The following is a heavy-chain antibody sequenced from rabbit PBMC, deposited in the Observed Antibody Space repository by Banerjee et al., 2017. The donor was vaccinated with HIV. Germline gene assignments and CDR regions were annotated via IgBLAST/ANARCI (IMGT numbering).Heavy chain of an antibody. CDR3: AREDGGVGSYDNNF. CDR1: GFSFSSNYW. J-gene: IGHJ3*01. D-gene: IGHD5-1*01. Sequence: QEQLEESGGDLVKPEGSLTLTCTASGFSFSSNYWICWVRQVPGKGLEWIGCIYVSGGTTYSASWAKGLFTFTKTSSTTVTLQMTSLTAADTATYFCAREDGGVGSYDNNFWGQGTLVTVS. CDR2: IYVSGGTT. V-gene: IGHV1S45*01.